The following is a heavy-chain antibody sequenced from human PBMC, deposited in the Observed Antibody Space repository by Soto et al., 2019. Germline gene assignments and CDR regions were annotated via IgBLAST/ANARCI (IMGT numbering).Heavy chain of an antibody. CDR1: GFTVSSNY. D-gene: IGHD2-8*02. V-gene: IGHV3-53*01. Sequence: RRLSCAASGFTVSSNYMSWVRQAPGKGLEWVSVIYSGGSTYYADSVKGRFTISRDNSKNTLYLQMNSLRAEDTAVYYCARGYPGGYFDYWGQGTLVTVSS. CDR2: IYSGGST. J-gene: IGHJ4*02. CDR3: ARGYPGGYFDY.